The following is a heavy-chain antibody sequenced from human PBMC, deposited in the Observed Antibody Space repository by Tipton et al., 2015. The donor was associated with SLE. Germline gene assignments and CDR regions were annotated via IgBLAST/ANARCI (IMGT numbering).Heavy chain of an antibody. D-gene: IGHD6-13*01. CDR2: IYYSGST. V-gene: IGHV4-39*07. CDR1: GGSISSSSYY. CDR3: ARGSGIAAAGVFDY. Sequence: TLSLTCTVSGGSISSSSYYWGWIRQPPGKGLEWIGSIYYSGSTYYNPSLKSRVTISVDTSKNQFSLKLSSVTAADTAVYYCARGSGIAAAGVFDYWGQGTLVTVSS. J-gene: IGHJ4*02.